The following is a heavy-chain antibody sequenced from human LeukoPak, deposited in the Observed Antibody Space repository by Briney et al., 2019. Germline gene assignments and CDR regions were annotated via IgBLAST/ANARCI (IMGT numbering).Heavy chain of an antibody. J-gene: IGHJ5*02. CDR1: GYTFTSYG. Sequence: GASVKVSCTASGYTFTSYGISWVRQAPGQGLEWMGWISAYNGNTNYAQKLQGRVTMTTDTSTSTAYMELRSLRSDDTAVYYCARGMITMVRGVISWFDPWGQGTLVTVSS. V-gene: IGHV1-18*01. CDR3: ARGMITMVRGVISWFDP. D-gene: IGHD3-10*01. CDR2: ISAYNGNT.